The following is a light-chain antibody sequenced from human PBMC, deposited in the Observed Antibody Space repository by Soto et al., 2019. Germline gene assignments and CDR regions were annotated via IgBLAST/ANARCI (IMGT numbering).Light chain of an antibody. CDR3: QQYGSSPQT. CDR1: QSVRNNY. Sequence: ETVLTQSPCTVSLSPGDRATLHCRASQSVRNNYLAWLQQKPGQAPRLLIYGASIRATGIPDRFSGSGSGTDFTLTISRLEPEDFAVYYCQQYGSSPQTFAQGTRLEIK. CDR2: GAS. V-gene: IGKV3-20*01. J-gene: IGKJ5*01.